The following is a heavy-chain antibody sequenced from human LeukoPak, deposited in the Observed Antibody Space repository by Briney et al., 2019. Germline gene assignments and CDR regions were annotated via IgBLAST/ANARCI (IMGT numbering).Heavy chain of an antibody. V-gene: IGHV4-38-2*02. D-gene: IGHD4/OR15-4a*01. CDR1: GYSISSGYY. CDR3: ARDMTLVGPSGY. CDR2: IYHSGST. Sequence: ASETLSLTCTVSGYSISSGYYWGWLRQPPGKGLEWIGSIYHSGSTYYNPSLKSRVTISVDTSKNQFSPKLSSVTAADTAVYYCARDMTLVGPSGYWGQGTLVTVSS. J-gene: IGHJ4*02.